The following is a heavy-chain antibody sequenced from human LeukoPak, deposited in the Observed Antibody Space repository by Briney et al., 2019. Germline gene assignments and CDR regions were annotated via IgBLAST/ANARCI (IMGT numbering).Heavy chain of an antibody. D-gene: IGHD3-3*01. CDR2: IKKDGSDK. J-gene: IGHJ6*03. Sequence: GGSLRLSCGASGFALKNYWMSWVRQAPGKGLEWVANIKKDGSDKYYVDSVKGRFTISRDNAENSLYLQMNSLRAEDTAIYYCARDLESLGVTLVSYFYYYMDVWGKGTTVTVSS. CDR1: GFALKNYW. CDR3: ARDLESLGVTLVSYFYYYMDV. V-gene: IGHV3-7*01.